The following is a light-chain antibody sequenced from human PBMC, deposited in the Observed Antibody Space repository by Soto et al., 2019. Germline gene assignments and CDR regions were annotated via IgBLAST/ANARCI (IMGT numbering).Light chain of an antibody. CDR3: CSYTDSSTLV. CDR1: INDVGGYNY. CDR2: DVY. Sequence: QSALTQPASVSGSPGQSITISCTGTINDVGGYNYVSWYQQLPGKAPKLMIYDVYYRPSGVSDRFSGSKSGSTASLTISGLQAEDEADYYCCSYTDSSTLVFGTGTKLTVL. J-gene: IGLJ1*01. V-gene: IGLV2-14*03.